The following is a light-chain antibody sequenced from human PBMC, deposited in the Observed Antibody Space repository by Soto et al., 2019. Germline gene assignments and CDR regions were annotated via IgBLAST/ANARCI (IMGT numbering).Light chain of an antibody. CDR2: DVS. V-gene: IGLV2-11*01. CDR1: INDVGGYTY. Sequence: QSALTQPRSVSGSPGQSVTISCTGTINDVGGYTYVSWYQQHPGKAPKLMIFDVSKRPSGVPDRFSGSKSGNTASLTISGLQAEDEADYYCCSSAGGTWVFGAGTKVTVL. J-gene: IGLJ3*02. CDR3: CSSAGGTWV.